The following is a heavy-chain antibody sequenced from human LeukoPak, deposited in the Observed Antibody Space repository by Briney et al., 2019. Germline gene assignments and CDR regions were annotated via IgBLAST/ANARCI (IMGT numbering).Heavy chain of an antibody. CDR1: GYSISSGYY. D-gene: IGHD2-15*01. Sequence: PWETLSLTCTVSGYSISSGYYWSWIRQPPGKGLEWIGYIYYSGSTNYNPSLKSRVTISVDTSKNQFSLKLSSVTAADTAVYYCARSVEGYCRGGSCYFYSYYMDVWGKGTTVTVSS. CDR2: IYYSGST. J-gene: IGHJ6*03. V-gene: IGHV4-61*01. CDR3: ARSVEGYCRGGSCYFYSYYMDV.